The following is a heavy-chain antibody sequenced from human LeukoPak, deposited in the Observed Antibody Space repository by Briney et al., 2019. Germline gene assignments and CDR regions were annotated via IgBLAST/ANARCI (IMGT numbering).Heavy chain of an antibody. J-gene: IGHJ4*02. CDR3: ARGYCSGGSCYAFDY. V-gene: IGHV1-46*01. CDR1: GYTFTSYY. D-gene: IGHD2-15*01. CDR2: INPSGGST. Sequence: ASVKVSCRASGYTFTSYYMHWVRQAPGQGLEWMGIINPSGGSTRYAQKFQGRVTMTRDTSTSTVYMELSSLRSEDTAVYYCARGYCSGGSCYAFDYWGQGTLVTVSS.